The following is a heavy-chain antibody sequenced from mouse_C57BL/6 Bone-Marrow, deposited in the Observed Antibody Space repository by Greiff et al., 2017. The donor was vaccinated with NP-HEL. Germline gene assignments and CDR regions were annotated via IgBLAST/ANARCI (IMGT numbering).Heavy chain of an antibody. CDR3: ARGVVAPYAMDY. J-gene: IGHJ4*01. CDR2: IYPGSGST. V-gene: IGHV1-55*01. CDR1: GYTFTSYW. Sequence: QVQLKQPGAELVKPGASVKMSCKASGYTFTSYWITWVKQRPGQGLEWIGDIYPGSGSTNYNEKFKSKATLTVDTSSSTAYMQLSSLTSEDSAVYYCARGVVAPYAMDYWGQGTSVTVSS. D-gene: IGHD1-1*01.